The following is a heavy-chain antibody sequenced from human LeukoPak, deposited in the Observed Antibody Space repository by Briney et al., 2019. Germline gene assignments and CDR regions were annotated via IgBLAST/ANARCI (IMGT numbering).Heavy chain of an antibody. D-gene: IGHD2-2*01. CDR3: ASTKGYCSSTSCSDAFDI. CDR2: IIPIFGTA. J-gene: IGHJ3*02. Sequence: ASVKVSCKASGGTFSSYAISWVRQAPGQGLEWRGGIIPIFGTANYAQKFQGRVTITADESTSTAYMELSSLRSEDTAVYYCASTKGYCSSTSCSDAFDIWGQGTMVTVSS. CDR1: GGTFSSYA. V-gene: IGHV1-69*13.